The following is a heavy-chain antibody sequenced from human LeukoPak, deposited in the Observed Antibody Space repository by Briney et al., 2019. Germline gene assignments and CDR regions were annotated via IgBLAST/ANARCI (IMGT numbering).Heavy chain of an antibody. D-gene: IGHD3-22*01. CDR2: ISSTSSVI. V-gene: IGHV3-48*01. J-gene: IGHJ2*01. Sequence: PGGSLRLSCAASGFSFNTYSMKCVRQAPGRGLEWVSYISSTSSVIYYVDSVKGRLTISRDNARNSLYLQMNSLRAEDTAVYYCARYASGYYRTPFNYWFFDLWGRGTLVTVSS. CDR3: ARYASGYYRTPFNYWFFDL. CDR1: GFSFNTYS.